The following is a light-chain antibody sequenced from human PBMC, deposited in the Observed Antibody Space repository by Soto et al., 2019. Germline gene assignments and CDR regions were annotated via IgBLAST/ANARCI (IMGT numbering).Light chain of an antibody. CDR1: STDFVSYNR. Sequence: QSALTQPPSVPGSPGQSVTISCTGTSTDFVSYNRVSWYQQPPGTAPKLIIYEASNRPSGVPDRFSGSKSGNTASLTISGLQAADEADYYCSLYTSENTYVFGTGTQLTVL. J-gene: IGLJ7*01. V-gene: IGLV2-18*01. CDR2: EAS. CDR3: SLYTSENTYV.